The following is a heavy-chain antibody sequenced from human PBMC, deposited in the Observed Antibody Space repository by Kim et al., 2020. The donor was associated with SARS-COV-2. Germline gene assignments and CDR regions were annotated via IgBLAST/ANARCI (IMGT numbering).Heavy chain of an antibody. Sequence: SETLSLTCTVSGGSISSYYWSWIRQPPGKGLEWIGYIYYSGSTNYNPSLKSRVTISVDTSKNQFSLKLSSVTAADTAVYYCARRALGYCSGGRCHDAIDPWGRGPLVTVSS. CDR3: ARRALGYCSGGRCHDAIDP. CDR2: IYYSGST. D-gene: IGHD2-15*01. J-gene: IGHJ5*02. CDR1: GGSISSYY. V-gene: IGHV4-59*08.